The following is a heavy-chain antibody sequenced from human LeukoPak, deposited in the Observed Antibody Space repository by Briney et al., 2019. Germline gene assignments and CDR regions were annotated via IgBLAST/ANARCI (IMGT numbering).Heavy chain of an antibody. D-gene: IGHD6-19*01. CDR3: ALYSSGWNFDY. J-gene: IGHJ4*02. CDR2: ISAYNGHT. CDR1: GYTFTSYG. V-gene: IGHV1-18*01. Sequence: GASVKVSCKASGYTFTSYGINWVRQAPGQGLEWMGWISAYNGHTNYAQKLQGRVTMTTDTSTNTAYMELRILRSDDTAVYYCALYSSGWNFDYWGQGTLVTVSS.